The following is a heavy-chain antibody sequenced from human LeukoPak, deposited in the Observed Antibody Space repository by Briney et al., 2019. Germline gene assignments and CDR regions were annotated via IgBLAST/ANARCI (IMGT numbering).Heavy chain of an antibody. CDR1: GFTFDDYA. CDR3: ARSSGSYFRSGGLIDH. Sequence: GGSLRLSCAASGFTFDDYAMHWVRQAPGKGLEWVSGISWNSGSVGYADSVKGRFTISRDNAKNCLYLQMNSLRAEDAALYYCARSSGSYFRSGGLIDHWGQGTLVTVSS. V-gene: IGHV3-9*01. J-gene: IGHJ4*02. D-gene: IGHD3-10*01. CDR2: ISWNSGSV.